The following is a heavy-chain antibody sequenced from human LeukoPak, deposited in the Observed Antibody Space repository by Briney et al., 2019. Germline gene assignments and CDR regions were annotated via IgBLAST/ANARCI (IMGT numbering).Heavy chain of an antibody. J-gene: IGHJ6*03. CDR2: INPNSGGT. V-gene: IGHV1-2*02. CDR1: GYTLTGYY. CDR3: ARGRPWELGYSYYYMDV. Sequence: GAPVKVSCKASGYTLTGYYIHWVRQAPGQGLEWMGWINPNSGGTNYAQKFQGRVTMTRDTSISTAYMDLSRLRSDDTGLYYCARGRPWELGYSYYYMDVWGKGTTITVSS. D-gene: IGHD1-26*01.